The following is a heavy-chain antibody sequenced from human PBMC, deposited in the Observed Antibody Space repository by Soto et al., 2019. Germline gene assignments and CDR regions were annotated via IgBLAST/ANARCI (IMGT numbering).Heavy chain of an antibody. CDR2: ISADNGNT. Sequence: QVQLVQSGAEVRKPGASVKVSCKASGYTFTTYGISWVRQAPGQGLEWMGWISADNGNTNYVQKLQGRVTMTTDTSTSTAYMELRSLRSDDTAVYYCVRAPMVRGVIKVRAPDYWGQGTLVTVSS. J-gene: IGHJ4*02. CDR1: GYTFTTYG. CDR3: VRAPMVRGVIKVRAPDY. V-gene: IGHV1-18*01. D-gene: IGHD3-10*01.